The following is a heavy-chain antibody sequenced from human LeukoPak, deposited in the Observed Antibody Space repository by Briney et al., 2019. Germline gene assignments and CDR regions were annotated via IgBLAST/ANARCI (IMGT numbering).Heavy chain of an antibody. CDR3: AKVLYSGSWYYFDY. CDR1: GFTFSSYG. J-gene: IGHJ4*02. CDR2: ISGSGGST. V-gene: IGHV3-23*01. D-gene: IGHD1-26*01. Sequence: GGSLRLSCAASGFTFSSYGMHWVRQAPGKGLEWVSAISGSGGSTYYADSVKGRFTISRDNSKNTLYLQMNSLRAEDTAVYYCAKVLYSGSWYYFDYWGQGTLVTVSS.